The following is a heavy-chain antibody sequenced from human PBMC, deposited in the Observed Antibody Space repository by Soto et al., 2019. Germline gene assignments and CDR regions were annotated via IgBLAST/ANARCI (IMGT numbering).Heavy chain of an antibody. Sequence: SVGFCWSWIRQPPGKGLEWIGYIFYSGSTNYNPSLKSRVTISVDTSKNQFSLKLTSVTAADTAVYYCARDKITGLSDYWGQGTLVTVSS. CDR1: SVGFC. CDR3: ARDKITGLSDY. J-gene: IGHJ4*02. D-gene: IGHD2-8*02. CDR2: IFYSGST. V-gene: IGHV4-61*08.